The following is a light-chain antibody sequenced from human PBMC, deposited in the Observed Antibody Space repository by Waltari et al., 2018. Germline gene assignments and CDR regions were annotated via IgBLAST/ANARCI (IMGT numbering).Light chain of an antibody. Sequence: SFELNQAPSVSVSPGQTATISCSGDGLGDKLICLFQQKPGQSPILVMFQNDRRPSGVPERFSGSRSGDTATLTISGTQAMDEADYYCHAWDKTRGVFGGGTKVSVL. CDR2: QND. J-gene: IGLJ1*01. V-gene: IGLV3-1*01. CDR3: HAWDKTRGV. CDR1: GLGDKL.